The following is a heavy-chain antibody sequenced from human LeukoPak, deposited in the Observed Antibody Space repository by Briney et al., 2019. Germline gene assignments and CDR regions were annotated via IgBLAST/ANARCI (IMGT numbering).Heavy chain of an antibody. D-gene: IGHD1-1*01. CDR1: GGSISSYY. Sequence: SETRSLTCSVSGGSISSYYWSWIRQPPGKGLEWFGYIYYSGSTNYNPSLKSRITISVDTSKNQYSLKLSSVTAADTAVYYCARATTGTTNWFDPWGQGTLVTVSS. J-gene: IGHJ5*02. CDR3: ARATTGTTNWFDP. CDR2: IYYSGST. V-gene: IGHV4-59*01.